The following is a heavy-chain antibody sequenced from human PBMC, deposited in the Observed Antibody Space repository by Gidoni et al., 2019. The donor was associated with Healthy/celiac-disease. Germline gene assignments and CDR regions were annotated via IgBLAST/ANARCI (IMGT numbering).Heavy chain of an antibody. J-gene: IGHJ6*02. CDR1: GYTFTSYG. D-gene: IGHD4-4*01. CDR2: ISAYNGNT. Sequence: QVQLVQSGAEVKKPGASVKVSCKASGYTFTSYGISWVRQAPGQGLEWMGWISAYNGNTNYEQKLQGRGTMTTDTSTSTAYMELRSLRSDDTAVYYCARVGNSNYGSGYYYYGMDVWGQGTTVTVSS. V-gene: IGHV1-18*01. CDR3: ARVGNSNYGSGYYYYGMDV.